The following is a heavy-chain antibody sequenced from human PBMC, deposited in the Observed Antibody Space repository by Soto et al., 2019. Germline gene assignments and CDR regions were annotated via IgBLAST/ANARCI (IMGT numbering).Heavy chain of an antibody. Sequence: SETLSLTCTVSGYSISSGYYWGWIRQPPGKGLEWIGSIYHSGSTYYNPSLKSRVTISVDTSKNQFSLKLSSVTAADTAVYYCARDFSGSYPYAFDIWGQGTMVTVSS. D-gene: IGHD1-26*01. CDR1: GYSISSGYY. CDR3: ARDFSGSYPYAFDI. CDR2: IYHSGST. V-gene: IGHV4-38-2*02. J-gene: IGHJ3*02.